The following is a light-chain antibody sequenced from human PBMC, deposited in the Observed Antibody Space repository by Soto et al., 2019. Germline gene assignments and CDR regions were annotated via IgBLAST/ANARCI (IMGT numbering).Light chain of an antibody. Sequence: QSALTQPASVSGSPGQSITISCTGTSSDIGAYNYVSWYQQHPGKAPNLMLYDVNIRPSGVSNRFSGSKSGNTASLTISGHQAEDEADYCCTSWTTSTTMIFGGGTKLTVL. CDR1: SSDIGAYNY. CDR2: DVN. V-gene: IGLV2-14*03. J-gene: IGLJ2*01. CDR3: TSWTTSTTMI.